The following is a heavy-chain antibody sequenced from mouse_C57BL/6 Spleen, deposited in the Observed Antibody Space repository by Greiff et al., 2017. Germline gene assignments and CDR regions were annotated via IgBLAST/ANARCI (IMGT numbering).Heavy chain of an antibody. J-gene: IGHJ2*01. CDR3: ARYDYDGGYFDY. Sequence: VQLQQSGAELVKPGASVKLSCTASGFNIKDYYMHWVKQRTEQGLEWIGRIDPEDGETKYAPNFQGKATITADTSSNPAYLQLISLTSEDTAVYYCARYDYDGGYFDYWGQCTTLAVSS. CDR2: IDPEDGET. CDR1: GFNIKDYY. D-gene: IGHD2-4*01. V-gene: IGHV14-2*01.